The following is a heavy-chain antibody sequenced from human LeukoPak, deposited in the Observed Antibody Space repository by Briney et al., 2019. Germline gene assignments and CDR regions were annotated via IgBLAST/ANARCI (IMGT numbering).Heavy chain of an antibody. CDR3: AKDQSRVGASDPFDY. V-gene: IGHV3-23*01. J-gene: IGHJ4*02. CDR1: RLTFCSCA. D-gene: IGHD1-26*01. CDR2: ISGSGATT. Sequence: GGTLRLSCAASRLTFCSCAMTWVRQAPEKGLEWVSSISGSGATTYYADSVKGRFTISRDNSNNTVYLQMNSLRAEDTAVYYCAKDQSRVGASDPFDYWGQGMQVGVSS.